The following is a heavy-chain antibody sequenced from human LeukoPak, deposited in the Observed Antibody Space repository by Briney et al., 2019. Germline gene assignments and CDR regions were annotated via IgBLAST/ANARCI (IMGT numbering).Heavy chain of an antibody. CDR2: IWYDGSNK. CDR1: GFTFSSYG. CDR3: ARGEDIVVVPAATTYYCYGMDV. V-gene: IGHV3-33*01. D-gene: IGHD2-2*01. J-gene: IGHJ6*04. Sequence: GGSLRLSCAASGFTFSSYGMHWVRQAPGKGLEWVAVIWYDGSNKYYADSVKGRFTISRDNSKNTLYLQMNSLRAEDTAVYYCARGEDIVVVPAATTYYCYGMDVWGKGTTVTVSS.